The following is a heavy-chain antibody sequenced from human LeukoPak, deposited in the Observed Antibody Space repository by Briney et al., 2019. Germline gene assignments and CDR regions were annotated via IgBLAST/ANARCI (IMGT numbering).Heavy chain of an antibody. CDR2: IYYSGST. V-gene: IGHV4-59*01. Sequence: PSETLSLTCTISGGSISSYHWSWIRQPPGKGLQWIRYIYYSGSTNYNPSLKSRVTISVDTSKNQFSLKLSSVTAADTAVYYCARVAATDVWFDPWGQGTLVTVSS. CDR1: GGSISSYH. D-gene: IGHD2-15*01. J-gene: IGHJ5*02. CDR3: ARVAATDVWFDP.